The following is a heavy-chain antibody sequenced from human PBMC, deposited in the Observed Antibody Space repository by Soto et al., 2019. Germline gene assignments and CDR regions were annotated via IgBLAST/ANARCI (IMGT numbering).Heavy chain of an antibody. CDR1: GYTFTSYD. CDR3: ARGAGHYDPRDY. Sequence: QVQLVQSGAEVKKPGASVKVSCKASGYTFTSYDINWVRQATGQGLEWMGWMNPNSGNTGYAQKFKGRVAMTRNTSISTAYMELSSLRSEDPAVYYCARGAGHYDPRDYWGQGTLVTVSS. D-gene: IGHD5-12*01. V-gene: IGHV1-8*01. J-gene: IGHJ4*02. CDR2: MNPNSGNT.